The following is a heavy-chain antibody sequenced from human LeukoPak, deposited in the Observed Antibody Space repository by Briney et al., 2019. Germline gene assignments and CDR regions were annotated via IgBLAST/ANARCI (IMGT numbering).Heavy chain of an antibody. CDR1: GGTFSSYA. J-gene: IGHJ6*02. CDR3: ARGGPGSGSYFNYYYYYGMDV. CDR2: IIPILGIA. V-gene: IGHV1-69*04. D-gene: IGHD3-10*01. Sequence: SVKVSCKASGGTFSSYAISWVRQAPGQGLEWMGRIIPILGIANYAQKFQGRVTITADKSTSTAYMELSSLRSEDTAVYYCARGGPGSGSYFNYYYYYGMDVWGQGTTVTVSS.